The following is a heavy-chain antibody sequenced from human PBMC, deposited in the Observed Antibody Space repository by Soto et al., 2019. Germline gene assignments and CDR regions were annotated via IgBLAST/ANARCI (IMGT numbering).Heavy chain of an antibody. CDR2: IWYDGTNK. V-gene: IGHV3-33*01. J-gene: IGHJ4*02. D-gene: IGHD3-10*02. CDR3: ARKDIYVTDPFDF. CDR1: GFTFTNYA. Sequence: GGSLRLSCAASGFTFTNYAMYWVRQAPGKGLEWVAAIWYDGTNKYYADSVKGRFTISRDNSNNTLYLHMNSLRAEDTAAYYCARKDIYVTDPFDFWGRGTLVTVSS.